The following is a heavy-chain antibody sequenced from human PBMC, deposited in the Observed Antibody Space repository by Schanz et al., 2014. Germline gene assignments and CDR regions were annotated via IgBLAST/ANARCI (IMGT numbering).Heavy chain of an antibody. V-gene: IGHV4-59*02. Sequence: QVQLQESGPGLVKSSETLSLTCTVSGGSVSTYYWHWIRQPPGKGLEWIGYIHYSGSTNYNPSLRNRVTILVDKSKNKFSLKLYSVPAEDTAVYYCARLEYTSGWQGFDYWGQGILVTVSP. D-gene: IGHD1-1*01. CDR3: ARLEYTSGWQGFDY. J-gene: IGHJ4*02. CDR1: GGSVSTYY. CDR2: IHYSGST.